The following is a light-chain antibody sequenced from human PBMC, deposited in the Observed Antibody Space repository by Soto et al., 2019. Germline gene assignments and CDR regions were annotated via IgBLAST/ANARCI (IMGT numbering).Light chain of an antibody. V-gene: IGKV3D-20*01. CDR3: QQYGSSRGA. CDR1: QSVSSY. CDR2: DAS. J-gene: IGKJ1*01. Sequence: VLTQSPATLSLSPGVRSTLSCRASQSVSSYLAWYQQKPGLAPRLLIYDASSRATGIPDRFSGSGSGTDFTLTISRLEPEDFAVYYCQQYGSSRGAFGQGTKVDIK.